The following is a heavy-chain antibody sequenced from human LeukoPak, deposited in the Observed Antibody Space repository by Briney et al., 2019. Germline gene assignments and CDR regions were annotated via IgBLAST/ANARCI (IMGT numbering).Heavy chain of an antibody. CDR3: ATNSRGYSRYYYYYGMDV. CDR1: GVSFSGYY. CDR2: INHSGST. D-gene: IGHD5-18*01. Sequence: ASETLSLTCAVYGVSFSGYYWSWIRQPPGKGLEWIGEINHSGSTNYNPSLKSRVTISVDTSKNQFSLKLSSVTAADTAVYYCATNSRGYSRYYYYYGMDVWGRGTTVTVSS. V-gene: IGHV4-34*01. J-gene: IGHJ6*02.